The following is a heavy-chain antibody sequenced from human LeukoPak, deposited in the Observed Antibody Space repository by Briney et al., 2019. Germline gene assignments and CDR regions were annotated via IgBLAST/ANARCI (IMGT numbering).Heavy chain of an antibody. CDR1: GGSVSSGSYR. J-gene: IGHJ3*02. Sequence: SETLSLTCTVSGGSVSSGSYRWSWIRQPPGKGLEWIGYIYYSGSTNYNPSLKSRVTISVDTSKNQFSLKLSSVTAADTAVYYCARGESLGPPAFDIWGQGTMVTVSS. CDR2: IYYSGST. D-gene: IGHD5/OR15-5a*01. V-gene: IGHV4-61*01. CDR3: ARGESLGPPAFDI.